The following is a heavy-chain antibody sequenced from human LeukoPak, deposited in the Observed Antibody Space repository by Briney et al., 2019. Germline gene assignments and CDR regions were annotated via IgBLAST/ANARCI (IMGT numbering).Heavy chain of an antibody. Sequence: GGSLRLSCAASGFTFGDYYMSWVRQAPGKGLEWVANIKQDGSEKYYVDSVKGRFTISRDNAKNSLYLQMNSLRAEDTAVYYCARSPLLWFGEFPYSFDYWGQGTLVTVSS. CDR1: GFTFGDYY. CDR2: IKQDGSEK. V-gene: IGHV3-7*01. J-gene: IGHJ4*02. CDR3: ARSPLLWFGEFPYSFDY. D-gene: IGHD3-10*01.